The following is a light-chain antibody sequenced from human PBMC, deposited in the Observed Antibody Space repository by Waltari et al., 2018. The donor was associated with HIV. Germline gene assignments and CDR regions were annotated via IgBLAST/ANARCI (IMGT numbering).Light chain of an antibody. CDR2: GAS. J-gene: IGKJ2*01. V-gene: IGKV1-NL1*01. Sequence: DIQMTQSPSSLSASVGDRVTITCRASQGISNSLAWYQQKPGKAPKLLLYGASRLQTGVPSSFSGSGSGTDFALTISRLQPEDFATYYCQQYYDSLMYTFGQGTKLEIK. CDR3: QQYYDSLMYT. CDR1: QGISNS.